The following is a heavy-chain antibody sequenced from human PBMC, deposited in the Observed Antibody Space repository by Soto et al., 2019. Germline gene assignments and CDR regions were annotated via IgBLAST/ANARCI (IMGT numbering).Heavy chain of an antibody. CDR1: GCTFTGYD. Sequence: SVKVCCQCSGCTFTGYDMRLVRQAPGQGLEWMGWINPNSGGTNYAQKFQGRVTMTRDTSISTAYMELSRLRSEDTAVYYCARDPSGIAVAANAFEIWGQGTMVTVSS. V-gene: IGHV1-2*02. CDR2: INPNSGGT. D-gene: IGHD6-19*01. CDR3: ARDPSGIAVAANAFEI. J-gene: IGHJ3*02.